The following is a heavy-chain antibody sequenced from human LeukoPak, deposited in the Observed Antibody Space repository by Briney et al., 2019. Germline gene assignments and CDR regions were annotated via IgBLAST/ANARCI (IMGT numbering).Heavy chain of an antibody. D-gene: IGHD2-21*02. CDR3: SRDSLSSCGGDCYSGLDV. CDR2: IKSDGSST. V-gene: IGHV3-74*01. J-gene: IGHJ6*02. Sequence: HPGGSLRLSCAASGFTFSSHWMHWVRQAPGEALMWVSRIKSDGSSTTYADSVKGRFTISRDNAKNTLYLQMNSLRAEDTAVYYCSRDSLSSCGGDCYSGLDVWGQGTTVTVSS. CDR1: GFTFSSHW.